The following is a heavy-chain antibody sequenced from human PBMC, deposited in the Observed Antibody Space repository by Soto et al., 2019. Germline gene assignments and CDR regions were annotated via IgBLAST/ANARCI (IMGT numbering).Heavy chain of an antibody. V-gene: IGHV3-30*18. CDR3: AKAYGDVGYYSGMDV. CDR1: GFTFSSYG. Sequence: QVQLVESGGGVVQPGRSLRLSCAASGFTFSSYGMHWVRQAPGKGLEWVAVISYDGSNKYYADSVKGRFTISRDNSKNTLYLQMNSLRAEDTAVYYCAKAYGDVGYYSGMDVWGQGTTVTVSS. J-gene: IGHJ6*02. D-gene: IGHD3-10*01. CDR2: ISYDGSNK.